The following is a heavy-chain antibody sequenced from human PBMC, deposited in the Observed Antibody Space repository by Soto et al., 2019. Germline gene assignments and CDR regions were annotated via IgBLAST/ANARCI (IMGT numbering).Heavy chain of an antibody. CDR2: IIPIFGTA. CDR3: ARGALFYDILTNYFDY. V-gene: IGHV1-69*13. D-gene: IGHD3-9*01. Sequence: SVKVSCKASGGTFSSYAISWVRQAPGQGLEWMGGIIPIFGTANYAQKFQGRVTITADESTSTAYMELSSLRSEDTAVYYCARGALFYDILTNYFDYWGQGTLVTVSS. J-gene: IGHJ4*02. CDR1: GGTFSSYA.